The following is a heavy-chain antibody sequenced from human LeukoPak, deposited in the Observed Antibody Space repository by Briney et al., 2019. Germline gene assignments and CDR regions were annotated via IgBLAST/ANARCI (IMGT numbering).Heavy chain of an antibody. V-gene: IGHV3-30*18. CDR1: GFTFSSYG. J-gene: IGHJ4*02. CDR3: AKDGGTGSGLDY. D-gene: IGHD3-10*01. CDR2: ISYDGSNK. Sequence: GRSLRLSCAASGFTFSSYGMHWVRQAPGKGLEWVAVISYDGSNKCYADSVKGRFTISRDNSKNTLYLQMNSLRAEDTAVYYCAKDGGTGSGLDYWGQGTLVTVSS.